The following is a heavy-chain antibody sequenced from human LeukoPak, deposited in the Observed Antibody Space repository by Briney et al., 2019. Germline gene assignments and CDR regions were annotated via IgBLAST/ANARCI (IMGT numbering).Heavy chain of an antibody. V-gene: IGHV1-18*01. J-gene: IGHJ6*03. CDR2: IGAYNGNI. Sequence: GASVKVSCKASGYTFTNYGVSWVRQAPGQGLEGMGWIGAYNGNINYAQKFQGRVTMTTSTGTAYMELRSLRSDDTAVYYCARVGYCSGGSCPRTYYYYSYMDVWGKGTTVTVSS. CDR3: ARVGYCSGGSCPRTYYYYSYMDV. CDR1: GYTFTNYG. D-gene: IGHD2-15*01.